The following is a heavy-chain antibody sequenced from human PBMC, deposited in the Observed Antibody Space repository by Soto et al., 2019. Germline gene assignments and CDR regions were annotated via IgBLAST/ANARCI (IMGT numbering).Heavy chain of an antibody. CDR3: VRMQVTMVRGVIFNWFDA. CDR1: GGSFSGYY. Sequence: ETLSLTCAVYGGSFSGYYWSWIRQPPGKGLEWIGEINHSGSTNYNPSLKSRVTISVDTSKNQFSLKLSSVTAADTATYYCVRMQVTMVRGVIFNWFDAWGQGTPVTVSS. CDR2: INHSGST. J-gene: IGHJ5*02. V-gene: IGHV4-34*01. D-gene: IGHD3-10*01.